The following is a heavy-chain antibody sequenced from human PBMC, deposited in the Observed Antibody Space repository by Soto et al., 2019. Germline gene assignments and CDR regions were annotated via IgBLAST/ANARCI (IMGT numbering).Heavy chain of an antibody. D-gene: IGHD3-3*01. J-gene: IGHJ4*02. CDR1: GLTCSRYW. V-gene: IGHV3-7*01. CDR3: AREPYYDFWSGYSHWDY. CDR2: IKQDGSEK. Sequence: EVQLVESGGGLVQPGGSLRLSCVASGLTCSRYWMSWVRQAPGKGLEWVANIKQDGSEKYYVDSVKGRFTISRDNAKNSLYLQMNSLRAEDTAVYYCAREPYYDFWSGYSHWDYWGQGTLVTVSS.